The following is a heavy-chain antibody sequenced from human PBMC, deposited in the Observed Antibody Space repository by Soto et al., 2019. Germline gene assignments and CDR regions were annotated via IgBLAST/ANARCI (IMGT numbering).Heavy chain of an antibody. J-gene: IGHJ4*02. CDR3: ARESPYPSYCSSTSCYGDYFDY. CDR1: GFTFSSYG. D-gene: IGHD2-2*01. CDR2: IWYDGSNK. Sequence: GGSLILSCAASGFTFSSYGMHWVRQAPGKGLEWVAVIWYDGSNKYYADSVKGRFTISRDNSKNTLYLQMNSLRAEDTAVYYCARESPYPSYCSSTSCYGDYFDYWGQGNLVTVYS. V-gene: IGHV3-33*01.